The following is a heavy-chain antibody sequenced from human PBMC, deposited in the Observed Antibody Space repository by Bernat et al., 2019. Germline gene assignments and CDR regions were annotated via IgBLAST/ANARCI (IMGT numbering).Heavy chain of an antibody. Sequence: QLQLQESGPGLVKPSETLSLTCTVSGGSISSSSYYWGWIRQPPGKGLEWIGSIYYSGSTYYNPSLKSRVTISVDTSKNQFSLKLSSVTAADAAVYYCASTPMICWYFDLWGRGTLVTVSS. D-gene: IGHD2-15*01. CDR3: ASTPMICWYFDL. CDR2: IYYSGST. J-gene: IGHJ2*01. V-gene: IGHV4-39*01. CDR1: GGSISSSSYY.